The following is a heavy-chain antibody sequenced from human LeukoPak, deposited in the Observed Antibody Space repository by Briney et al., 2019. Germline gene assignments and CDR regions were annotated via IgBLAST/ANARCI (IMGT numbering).Heavy chain of an antibody. J-gene: IGHJ4*02. CDR3: AKAWAAAGTFAS. D-gene: IGHD6-13*01. CDR2: IIGSGGDT. Sequence: PGGSLRLSCAASGFTFSHYWMQWVRQAPGKGLEWVSTIIGSGGDTYYADSVKGRFTISRDTSKNTLYLQMKSLRAEDTAVYYCAKAWAAAGTFASWGQGTLVTVSS. V-gene: IGHV3-23*01. CDR1: GFTFSHYW.